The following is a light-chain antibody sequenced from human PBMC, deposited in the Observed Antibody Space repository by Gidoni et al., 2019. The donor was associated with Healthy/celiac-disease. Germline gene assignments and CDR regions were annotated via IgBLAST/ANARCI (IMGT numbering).Light chain of an antibody. CDR3: NARDSSGNPL. CDR1: SLSSYY. CDR2: GKN. J-gene: IGLJ2*01. Sequence: SSELTKDPAVSVALGQTVRITCQGDSLSSYYASWYQQKPGQAPVLVIYGKNKRPSGIPDRFSGSSSGNTASLTITGAHAEDEADYYCNARDSSGNPLFGGGTKLTVL. V-gene: IGLV3-19*01.